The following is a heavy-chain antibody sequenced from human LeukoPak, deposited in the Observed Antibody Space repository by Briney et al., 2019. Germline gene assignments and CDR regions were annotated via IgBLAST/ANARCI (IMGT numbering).Heavy chain of an antibody. CDR3: ARDYYGSGSYYTGPFAEYFQH. CDR1: GYTFTSYA. Sequence: ASVKVSCKASGYTFTSYAMHWVRQAPGQRLEWMGWINAGNGNTKYSQKFQGRVTITRDTSASTAYMELSSLRSEDTAVYYCARDYYGSGSYYTGPFAEYFQHWGQGTLVTVSS. J-gene: IGHJ1*01. CDR2: INAGNGNT. D-gene: IGHD3-10*01. V-gene: IGHV1-3*01.